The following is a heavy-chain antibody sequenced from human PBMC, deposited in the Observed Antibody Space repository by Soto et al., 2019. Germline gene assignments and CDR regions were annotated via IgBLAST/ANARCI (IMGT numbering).Heavy chain of an antibody. V-gene: IGHV3-23*01. CDR2: ISGSGGST. D-gene: IGHD3-22*01. J-gene: IGHJ4*02. CDR3: AKEARYYYDSSGYYRPLGY. CDR1: GFTFSSYA. Sequence: GPLRLSCAASGFTFSSYAMSWVRQAPGKGLEWVSAISGSGGSTYYADSVKGRFTISRDNSKNTLYLQMNSLRAEDTAVYYCAKEARYYYDSSGYYRPLGYWGQGTLVTVSS.